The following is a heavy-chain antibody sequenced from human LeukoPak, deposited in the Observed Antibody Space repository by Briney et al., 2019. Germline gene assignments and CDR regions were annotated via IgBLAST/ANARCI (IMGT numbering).Heavy chain of an antibody. CDR3: ARYGDIAVAGASRAFGY. V-gene: IGHV1-3*01. CDR2: INAGNGNT. J-gene: IGHJ4*02. CDR1: GYTFTSYA. Sequence: GASVKVSCKASGYTFTSYAMHWVSQAPGQRREWMGWINAGNGNTKNSQKFQGRVTITRDTSASTAYMELSSLRSEDTAVYYCARYGDIAVAGASRAFGYWGQGTLVTVSS. D-gene: IGHD6-19*01.